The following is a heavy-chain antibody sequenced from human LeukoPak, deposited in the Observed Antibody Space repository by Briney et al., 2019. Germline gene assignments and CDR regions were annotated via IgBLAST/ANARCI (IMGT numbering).Heavy chain of an antibody. CDR2: IYYSGST. V-gene: IGHV4-59*08. D-gene: IGHD4-17*01. Sequence: SETLSLTCTVSGGSISSYYWSWIRQPPGKGLEWIGYIYYSGSTYYNPSLKSRLNMSIDTSKNQFSLKLTSVTAPDTAVYYCARADYGDYVFWGQGTLVTVSS. CDR3: ARADYGDYVF. J-gene: IGHJ4*02. CDR1: GGSISSYY.